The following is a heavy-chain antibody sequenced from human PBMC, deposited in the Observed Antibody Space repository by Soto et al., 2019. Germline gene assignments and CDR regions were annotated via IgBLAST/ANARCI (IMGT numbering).Heavy chain of an antibody. J-gene: IGHJ3*02. CDR1: GVSINNNY. CDR2: IYFSGIT. V-gene: IGHV4-59*01. Sequence: QVQLQQSGPGLVKPSETLSLTCTVSGVSINNNYWSWVRQPPGKGLEWIGYIYFSGITNYNPSLTSRVSILVDTSKDQVSLKLTSVTAADTAMYYCARGNYDYFGGNYRFVGGAFDIWGPGTVVTVSS. D-gene: IGHD3-16*02. CDR3: ARGNYDYFGGNYRFVGGAFDI.